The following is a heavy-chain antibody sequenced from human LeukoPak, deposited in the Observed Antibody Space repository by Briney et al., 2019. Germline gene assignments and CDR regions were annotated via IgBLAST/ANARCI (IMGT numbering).Heavy chain of an antibody. V-gene: IGHV3-30-3*01. Sequence: GGSLRLSCAASGFTFSSYAMHWVRQAPGKGLEWVAVISYDGSNKYYADSVKGRFTISRDNSKNTLYLQMNSLRAEDTAVYYCARRTSHTYYDFWSGYPPFDYWGQGTLVTVSS. J-gene: IGHJ4*02. CDR1: GFTFSSYA. CDR2: ISYDGSNK. D-gene: IGHD3-3*01. CDR3: ARRTSHTYYDFWSGYPPFDY.